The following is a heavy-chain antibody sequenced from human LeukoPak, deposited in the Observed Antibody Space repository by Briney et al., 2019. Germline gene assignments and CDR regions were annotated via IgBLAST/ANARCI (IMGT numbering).Heavy chain of an antibody. J-gene: IGHJ4*02. Sequence: PGGSLRLSCAASGFTFSSYWMSWVRQAPGKGLEWVANIKQDGSEKYYVDSVKGRFTISRDNAKNSLYLQMNSLRAEDTAVYYCASLNTDDYGDSLRLPADYWGQGTLVTVSS. D-gene: IGHD4-17*01. CDR3: ASLNTDDYGDSLRLPADY. CDR1: GFTFSSYW. CDR2: IKQDGSEK. V-gene: IGHV3-7*01.